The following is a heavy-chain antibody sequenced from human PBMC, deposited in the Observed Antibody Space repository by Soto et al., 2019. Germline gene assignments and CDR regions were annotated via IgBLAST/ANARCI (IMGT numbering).Heavy chain of an antibody. V-gene: IGHV4-4*07. J-gene: IGHJ5*02. CDR3: ARDLSSSSSGSLDP. CDR1: GGSISSYY. CDR2: IYTSGST. D-gene: IGHD6-6*01. Sequence: ETLSLTCTVSGGSISSYYWSWIRQPAGKGLEWIGRIYTSGSTNYNPSLKSRVTMSVDTSENQFSLKLSSVTAADTAVYYCARDLSSSSSGSLDPWGQGTLVTVSS.